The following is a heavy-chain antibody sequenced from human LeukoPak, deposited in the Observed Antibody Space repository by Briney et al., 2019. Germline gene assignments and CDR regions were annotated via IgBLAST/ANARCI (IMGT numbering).Heavy chain of an antibody. Sequence: GGSLRLSCAASGFTFSSYAMHWVRQAPGKGLEWVAVISYDGSNKYYADSVKGRFTISRDNSKNTLYLQMNSLRAEDTAVYYCARDGSPHVSMTVLISPDYWGQGTLVTVSS. CDR3: ARDGSPHVSMTVLISPDY. J-gene: IGHJ4*02. V-gene: IGHV3-30-3*01. CDR1: GFTFSSYA. CDR2: ISYDGSNK. D-gene: IGHD3-22*01.